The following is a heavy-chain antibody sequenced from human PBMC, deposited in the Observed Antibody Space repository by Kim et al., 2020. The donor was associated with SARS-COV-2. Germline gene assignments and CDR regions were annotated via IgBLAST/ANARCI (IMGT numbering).Heavy chain of an antibody. D-gene: IGHD3-9*01. CDR3: AREVGDFDPPNWFDP. Sequence: GGSLRLSCAASGFTFSSYEMNWVRQAPGKGLEWVSYISSSGSTIYYADSVKGRFTISRDNAKNSLYLQMNSLRAEDTAVYYCAREVGDFDPPNWFDPWGQGTLVTVSS. CDR2: ISSSGSTI. CDR1: GFTFSSYE. J-gene: IGHJ5*02. V-gene: IGHV3-48*03.